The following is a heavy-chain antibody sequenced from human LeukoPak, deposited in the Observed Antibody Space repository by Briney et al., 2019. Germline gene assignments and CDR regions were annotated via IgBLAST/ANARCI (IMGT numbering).Heavy chain of an antibody. CDR1: GYTFTSYD. J-gene: IGHJ5*02. CDR3: ARAMAVRYRRINWFDP. CDR2: MNPNSGNT. Sequence: ASVKVSCKASGYTFTSYDINWVRQAPGQGLEWMGWMNPNSGNTGYAQKFQGRVTMTRNTSISTAHMELSSLRSEDTAVYYCARAMAVRYRRINWFDPWGQGTLVTVSS. V-gene: IGHV1-8*01. D-gene: IGHD3-16*02.